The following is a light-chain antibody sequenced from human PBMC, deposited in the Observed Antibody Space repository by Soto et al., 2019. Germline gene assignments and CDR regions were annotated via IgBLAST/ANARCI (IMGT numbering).Light chain of an antibody. CDR2: KAS. CDR3: QQYNSYSLT. J-gene: IGKJ4*01. CDR1: QSISSW. Sequence: DIQMTQSPSTLSASVGDRVTITCRASQSISSWLAWYHQKPGKAPNPLIYKASSLESGVPSRFSGSGSGTEFTLTISSLQPDDFATYYCQQYNSYSLTFGGGTKVEIK. V-gene: IGKV1-5*03.